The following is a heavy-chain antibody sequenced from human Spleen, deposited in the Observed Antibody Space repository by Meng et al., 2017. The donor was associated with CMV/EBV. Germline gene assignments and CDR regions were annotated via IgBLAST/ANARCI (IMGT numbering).Heavy chain of an antibody. D-gene: IGHD2-21*01. J-gene: IGHJ4*02. Sequence: FTFGSYAMHWVRQAPGKGLGWVAVISYDGSNKYYADSVKGRFTISRDNSKNTLYLQMNSLRAEDTAVYYCARGGAYCGGDCYSGVDYWGQGTLVTVSS. CDR1: FTFGSYA. CDR2: ISYDGSNK. V-gene: IGHV3-30*04. CDR3: ARGGAYCGGDCYSGVDY.